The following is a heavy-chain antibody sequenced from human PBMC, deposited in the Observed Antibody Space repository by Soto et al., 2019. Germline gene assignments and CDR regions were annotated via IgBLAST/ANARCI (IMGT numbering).Heavy chain of an antibody. CDR3: ASSGIVGREVNTWFDP. D-gene: IGHD3-22*01. V-gene: IGHV4-59*01. J-gene: IGHJ5*02. Sequence: SETLSLTCTVSAGSITTSYWSWIRQPLGKALEWIGYISYRGSINYNPSLKSRLTISIDTSKSQISLKLTSMTTADTAVYYCASSGIVGREVNTWFDPWGQGTLVTVSS. CDR2: ISYRGSI. CDR1: AGSITTSY.